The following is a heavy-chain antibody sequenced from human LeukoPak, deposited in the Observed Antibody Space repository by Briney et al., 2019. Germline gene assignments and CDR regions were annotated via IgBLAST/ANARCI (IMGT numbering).Heavy chain of an antibody. CDR2: ITTNGDRT. V-gene: IGHV3-64*01. D-gene: IGHD1-26*01. CDR3: ARDLSGSNALDY. CDR1: GFTFSSYG. J-gene: IGHJ4*02. Sequence: QTGGSLRLSCAASGFTFSSYGMHWVRQAPGKGLEYVSTITTNGDRTYYANSVKGRFTISRDNSKNTLYLQMGSLRAEDMAVYYCARDLSGSNALDYWGQGTLVTVSS.